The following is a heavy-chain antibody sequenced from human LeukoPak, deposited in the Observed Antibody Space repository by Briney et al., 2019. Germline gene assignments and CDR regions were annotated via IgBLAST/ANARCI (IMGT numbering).Heavy chain of an antibody. D-gene: IGHD3-3*01. Sequence: SSETLSLTCAVYGGSFSGYYWSWIRQPAGKGLEWIGRIYTSGSTNYNPSLKSRVTMSVDTSKNQFSLKLSSVTAADTAVYYCAREGNYDFWSGYLPPDYYYYGMDVWGQGTTVTVSS. V-gene: IGHV4-4*07. CDR3: AREGNYDFWSGYLPPDYYYYGMDV. J-gene: IGHJ6*02. CDR2: IYTSGST. CDR1: GGSFSGYY.